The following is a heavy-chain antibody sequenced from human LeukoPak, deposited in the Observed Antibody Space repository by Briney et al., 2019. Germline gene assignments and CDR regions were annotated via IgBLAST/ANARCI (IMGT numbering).Heavy chain of an antibody. CDR1: GFTFSSYE. J-gene: IGHJ5*02. CDR3: ARKRIAVDWFDP. Sequence: GGSLRLSCAASGFTFSSYEMNWVRQAPGKGLEWVSYISSSGSTIYYADSVKGRFTISRDDAKNSLYLQMNSLRAEDTAVYYCARKRIAVDWFDPWGQGTLVTVSS. D-gene: IGHD6-19*01. V-gene: IGHV3-48*03. CDR2: ISSSGSTI.